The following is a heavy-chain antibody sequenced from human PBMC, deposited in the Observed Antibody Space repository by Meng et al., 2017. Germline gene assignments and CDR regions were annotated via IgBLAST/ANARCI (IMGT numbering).Heavy chain of an antibody. Sequence: LQAPGAGRGLVNSWETLLPTCTVSVGSISSSSYYWGWIRQPPGKGLEWIGSIYYSGSTYYNPSLKSRVTISVDTSKNQFSLKLSSVTAADTAVYYCARVVAAAGMVVLDWFNPWGQGTLVTVSS. V-gene: IGHV4-39*07. D-gene: IGHD6-13*01. CDR2: IYYSGST. CDR1: VGSISSSSYY. CDR3: ARVVAAAGMVVLDWFNP. J-gene: IGHJ5*02.